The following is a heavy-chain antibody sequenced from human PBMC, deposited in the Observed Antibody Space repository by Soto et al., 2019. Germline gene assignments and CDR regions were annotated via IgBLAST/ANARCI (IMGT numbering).Heavy chain of an antibody. CDR2: IYPSGAT. Sequence: QVQLQESGPGLVKPSETLSLTCTVSGGSISGYYWSWIRHPAGKGLEWIGRIYPSGATNYNPSLKSRVTMSVDTSKNQFSLNLTSLTAADTAVYYCARDSGRDGYNSLYYFDYWGQGTLVTVSS. J-gene: IGHJ4*02. V-gene: IGHV4-4*07. D-gene: IGHD5-12*01. CDR3: ARDSGRDGYNSLYYFDY. CDR1: GGSISGYY.